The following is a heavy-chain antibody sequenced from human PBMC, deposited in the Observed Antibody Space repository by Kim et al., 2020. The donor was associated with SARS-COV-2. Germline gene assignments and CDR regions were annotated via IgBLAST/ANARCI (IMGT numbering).Heavy chain of an antibody. CDR3: ARGPGAGYDILTEPTRRAYFQH. Sequence: ASVKVSCKASGYTFTGYYMHWVRQAPGQGLEWMGWINPNSGGTNYAQKFQGRVTMTRDTSISTAYMELSRLRSDDTAVYYCARGPGAGYDILTEPTRRAYFQHWGQGTLVTVSS. J-gene: IGHJ1*01. CDR2: INPNSGGT. CDR1: GYTFTGYY. V-gene: IGHV1-2*02. D-gene: IGHD3-9*01.